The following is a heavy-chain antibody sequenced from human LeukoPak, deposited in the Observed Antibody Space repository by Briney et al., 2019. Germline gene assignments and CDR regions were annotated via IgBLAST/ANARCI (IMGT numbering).Heavy chain of an antibody. D-gene: IGHD2-15*01. Sequence: ASVKVSCKASGYTFTSYDINWVRQATGQGLEWMGWMNPNSGNTNYAQKLQGRVTMTTDTSTSTAYMELRSLRSDDTAVYYCARARGGQRGDYWGQGTLVTVSS. V-gene: IGHV1-18*01. CDR1: GYTFTSYD. CDR2: MNPNSGNT. J-gene: IGHJ4*02. CDR3: ARARGGQRGDY.